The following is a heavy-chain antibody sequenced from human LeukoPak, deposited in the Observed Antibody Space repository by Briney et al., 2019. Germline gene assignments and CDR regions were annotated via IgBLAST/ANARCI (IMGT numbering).Heavy chain of an antibody. V-gene: IGHV3-30*18. Sequence: GGSLRLSCAASGFTFSSYWMSWVRQAPGKGLEWVAVISYDGSNKYYADSVKGRFTIARDNSKNTLYLQMNSLRVEDTAVYYCAKTPLRFLELFYYYGMDVWGQGTTVTVSS. D-gene: IGHD3-3*01. J-gene: IGHJ6*02. CDR1: GFTFSSYW. CDR3: AKTPLRFLELFYYYGMDV. CDR2: ISYDGSNK.